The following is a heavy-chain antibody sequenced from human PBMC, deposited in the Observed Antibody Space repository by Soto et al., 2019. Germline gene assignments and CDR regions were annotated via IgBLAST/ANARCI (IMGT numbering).Heavy chain of an antibody. CDR2: ISWDGGST. CDR3: AKGDCSSTSCIYYYYYGLDV. Sequence: AGGSLRLSCAASGFTFDDYTMHWVRQAPGKGLEWVSLISWDGGSTYYADSVKGRFTISRDNSKNSLYLQMNSLRTEDTALYYCAKGDCSSTSCIYYYYYGLDVSAQGTTVIGSS. CDR1: GFTFDDYT. J-gene: IGHJ6*02. V-gene: IGHV3-43*01. D-gene: IGHD2-2*01.